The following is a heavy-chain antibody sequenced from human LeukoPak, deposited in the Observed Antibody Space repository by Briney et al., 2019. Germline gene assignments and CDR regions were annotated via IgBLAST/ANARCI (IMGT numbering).Heavy chain of an antibody. V-gene: IGHV1-18*01. CDR2: ISTYNGNT. Sequence: ASVKVSCKASGYTFTSYGISWVRQAPGQGLEWMGWISTYNGNTNYAQKLQGRVTMTTDTSTSTAYMELRSLRSDDTAVYYCARVVGKRITIFGVVIRSTFPDYWGQGTLVTVSS. CDR1: GYTFTSYG. CDR3: ARVVGKRITIFGVVIRSTFPDY. J-gene: IGHJ4*02. D-gene: IGHD3-3*01.